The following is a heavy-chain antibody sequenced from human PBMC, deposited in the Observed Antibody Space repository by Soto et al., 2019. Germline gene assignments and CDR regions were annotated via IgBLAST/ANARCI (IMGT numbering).Heavy chain of an antibody. V-gene: IGHV3-11*06. CDR1: GFTFSDYY. CDR3: ARSGSWFGGTSDY. D-gene: IGHD3-10*01. CDR2: ISSSSSYT. Sequence: PGGSLRLSCAASGFTFSDYYMSWIRQAPGKGLEWVSYISSSSSYTNYADSVKGRFTISRDNAKNSLYLQMNSLRAEDTAVYYCARSGSWFGGTSDYWGQGTLVTVSS. J-gene: IGHJ4*02.